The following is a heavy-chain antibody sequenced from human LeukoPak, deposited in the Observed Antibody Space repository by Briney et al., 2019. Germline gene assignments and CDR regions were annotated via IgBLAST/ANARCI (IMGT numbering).Heavy chain of an antibody. CDR3: AKIEGSSSYYFDY. D-gene: IGHD6-6*01. Sequence: GGSLRLSCAASGFTFSTYAMHWVRQAPGKGLEWVAIISYDGGCTSYADSVKGRFTISRDNSKNTLYLQMSSLRTEDTAVYYCAKIEGSSSYYFDYWGQGTLVTVSS. V-gene: IGHV3-30*18. CDR2: ISYDGGCT. J-gene: IGHJ4*02. CDR1: GFTFSTYA.